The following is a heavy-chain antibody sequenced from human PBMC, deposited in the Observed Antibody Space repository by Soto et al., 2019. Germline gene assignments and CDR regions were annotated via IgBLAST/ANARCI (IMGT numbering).Heavy chain of an antibody. J-gene: IGHJ4*02. CDR3: ARGIYFGSARYYFDY. D-gene: IGHD3-10*01. Sequence: PGGSLRLSCAASGFTFKNYYMQWVRQAPGKGPEYVSAISDSGDSTYYADSVKGRFTVSRDNSKNTMYLQMGSLRVEDMAFYYCARGIYFGSARYYFDYWGQGALVTVSS. V-gene: IGHV3-64*02. CDR2: ISDSGDST. CDR1: GFTFKNYY.